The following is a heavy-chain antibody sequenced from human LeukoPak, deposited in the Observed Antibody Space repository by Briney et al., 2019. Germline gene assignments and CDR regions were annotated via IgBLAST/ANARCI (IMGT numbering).Heavy chain of an antibody. CDR2: TYYRSKWYN. Sequence: SQTLSLTCAISGDSVSSNSAAWNWIRQSPSRGLEWLGRTYYRSKWYNDYAVSVKSRITINPDTSKNQFSLQLNSVTPEDTAVYYCARDRAGVYSYGSGSYYKRADAFDIWGQGTMVTVSS. D-gene: IGHD3-10*01. V-gene: IGHV6-1*01. CDR3: ARDRAGVYSYGSGSYYKRADAFDI. CDR1: GDSVSSNSAA. J-gene: IGHJ3*02.